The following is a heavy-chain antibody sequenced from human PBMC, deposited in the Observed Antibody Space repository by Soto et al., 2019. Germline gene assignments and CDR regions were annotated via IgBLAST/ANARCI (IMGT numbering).Heavy chain of an antibody. V-gene: IGHV3-30-3*01. D-gene: IGHD4-17*01. CDR1: GFTFSSYA. CDR3: ATTVTTSVPY. Sequence: QVQVVESGVCVVQPGRSLRLSCAASGFTFSSYAMHWVRQAPGKGLEWGAVISYDGSNKYYADSVNGRFTISRDNSKNTLYMQMNSLRAEDTAVYYCATTVTTSVPYWGQGTLVTVSS. J-gene: IGHJ4*02. CDR2: ISYDGSNK.